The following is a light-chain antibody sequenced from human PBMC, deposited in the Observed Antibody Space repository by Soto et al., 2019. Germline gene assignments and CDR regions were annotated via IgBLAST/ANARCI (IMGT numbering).Light chain of an antibody. J-gene: IGLJ1*01. Sequence: QSALTQPASVSGSPGQSITISCTGTSGDVGSYNLVSWYQHHPGKAPKLMIYEGSKRPSGVPNRFSGSKSGSTASLTISGLQAEDEADYYCCSYARSSTYVFGTGTKVTVL. CDR1: SGDVGSYNL. CDR3: CSYARSSTYV. V-gene: IGLV2-23*01. CDR2: EGS.